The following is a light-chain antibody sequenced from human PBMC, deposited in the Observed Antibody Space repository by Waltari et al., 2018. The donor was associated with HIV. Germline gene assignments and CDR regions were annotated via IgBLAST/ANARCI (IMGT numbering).Light chain of an antibody. V-gene: IGLV2-8*01. Sequence: QSALTQPPSASGSLGQSVTISCTGSSSDIGAYDFVSWFQQHPHSAPKLLLYEVTRRPSTVSDRFSGSRSGNTAFLTVAGLQPDDEATYFCSSYGDSLRVLFGGGTNVTDL. CDR3: SSYGDSLRVL. CDR1: SSDIGAYDF. J-gene: IGLJ3*02. CDR2: EVT.